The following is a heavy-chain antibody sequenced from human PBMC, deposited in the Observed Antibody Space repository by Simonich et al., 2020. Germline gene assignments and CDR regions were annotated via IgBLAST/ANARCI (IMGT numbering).Heavy chain of an antibody. CDR2: INSCGSST. J-gene: IGHJ4*02. Sequence: EVQLVESGGGLVQPGGSLRLSCAASGFTFSSYWVHWGRQAPGKGVVWGARINSCGSSTRFADSVRGRFTISRDNAKNTLYLQMNSLRAEDTAVYYCARNRLDYWGQGTLVTVSS. CDR1: GFTFSSYW. V-gene: IGHV3-74*01. CDR3: ARNRLDY.